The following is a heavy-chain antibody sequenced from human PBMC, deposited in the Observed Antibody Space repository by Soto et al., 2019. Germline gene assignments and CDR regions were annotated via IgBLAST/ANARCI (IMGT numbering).Heavy chain of an antibody. V-gene: IGHV1-69*13. CDR1: GGTFSSYA. J-gene: IGHJ4*02. Sequence: ASVKVSCKASGGTFSSYAISWVRQAPGQGLEWMGGIIPIFGTANYAQKFQGRVTITADESTSTAYMELSSLRSEDTAVYYCARSGYCGGDCWDYWGQGTLVTVSS. CDR3: ARSGYCGGDCWDY. D-gene: IGHD2-21*02. CDR2: IIPIFGTA.